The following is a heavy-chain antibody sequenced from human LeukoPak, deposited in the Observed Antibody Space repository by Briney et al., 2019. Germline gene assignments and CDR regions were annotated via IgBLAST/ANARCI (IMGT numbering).Heavy chain of an antibody. V-gene: IGHV3-33*01. CDR1: GFTFSNYG. J-gene: IGHJ6*02. CDR3: ARVHSYGSNYRDYGMDV. D-gene: IGHD4/OR15-4a*01. CDR2: VWYDGSKD. Sequence: GRSLRLSCLASGFTFSNYGMHWVRQVPGKGLEWVAFVWYDGSKDYYADSVKGRFSVSRDNSRNTLYLQMTSLRGDDSALYYCARVHSYGSNYRDYGMDVWGHGTTVTVSS.